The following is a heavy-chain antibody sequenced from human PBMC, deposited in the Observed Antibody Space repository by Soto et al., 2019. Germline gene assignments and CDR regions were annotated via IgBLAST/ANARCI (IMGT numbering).Heavy chain of an antibody. Sequence: SVTLSRTCFLYGRSFSVYCWSRFCQPRGTRLVWIGDINHSGRTNYNPSLKSRVTISVDTSKDQCSLELSSVTVADTAVYYCVRMYSRASTAYYYYYYIDVWGNGTTDTV. J-gene: IGHJ6*03. D-gene: IGHD6-6*01. CDR2: INHSGRT. CDR1: GRSFSVYC. CDR3: VRMYSRASTAYYYYYYIDV. V-gene: IGHV4-34*01.